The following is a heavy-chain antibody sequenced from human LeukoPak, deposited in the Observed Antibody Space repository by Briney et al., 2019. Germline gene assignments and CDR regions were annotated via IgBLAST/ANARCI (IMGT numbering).Heavy chain of an antibody. J-gene: IGHJ6*02. V-gene: IGHV3-11*01. Sequence: GGSLRLSCAASGFTFSDYYMSWIRQAPGKGLEWLSYISSSGSTIYYADSVKGRFTISRDNAKNSLYLQMNSLRAEDTAVYYCARDLGRNYYYGMDVWGQGTTVTVSS. CDR2: ISSSGSTI. CDR3: ARDLGRNYYYGMDV. CDR1: GFTFSDYY. D-gene: IGHD2-15*01.